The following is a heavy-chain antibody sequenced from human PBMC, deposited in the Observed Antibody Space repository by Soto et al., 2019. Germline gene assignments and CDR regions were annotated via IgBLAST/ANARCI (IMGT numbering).Heavy chain of an antibody. D-gene: IGHD3-16*01. V-gene: IGHV3-13*01. Sequence: EVQLVESGGGLVQPGGSLRLSCAASGFTFSASDMHWVRQATGKGLEGVAAIGTLHDTYYPDSVKGRFTISRENTKDSCYLQMNGLVGGDPAVSYCAGQGGYWLGGGGWFDPWGRGALGTVSS. J-gene: IGHJ5*02. CDR2: IGTLHDT. CDR1: GFTFSASD. CDR3: AGQGGYWLGGGGWFDP.